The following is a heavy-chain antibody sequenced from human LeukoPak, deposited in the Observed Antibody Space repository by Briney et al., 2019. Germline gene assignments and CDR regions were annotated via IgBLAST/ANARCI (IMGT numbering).Heavy chain of an antibody. CDR1: RFTFNGYW. Sequence: GGSLRLSCADSRFTFNGYWMNWVRQAPGKGLEWVGKMDPTGSQKYYVESVKGGFTISKDNPGASLYLDMNSLRADDTAIYYCAIWTSGNYWGQGTLVTVSS. J-gene: IGHJ4*02. CDR3: AIWTSGNY. D-gene: IGHD1-1*01. V-gene: IGHV3-7*01. CDR2: MDPTGSQK.